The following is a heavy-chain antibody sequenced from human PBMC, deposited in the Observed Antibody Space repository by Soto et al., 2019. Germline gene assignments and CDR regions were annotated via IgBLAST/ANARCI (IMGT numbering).Heavy chain of an antibody. CDR3: ARRPGYCSGGSSYSGNWFDP. CDR2: IYPGDSDT. CDR1: GYSFTSYW. J-gene: IGHJ5*02. Sequence: GESLKISCKGSGYSFTSYWIGWVRQMPGKGLEWMGIIYPGDSDTRYSPSFQGQVTISADKSISTAYLQWSSLKASDTAMYYCARRPGYCSGGSSYSGNWFDPWGQGTLVTVSS. D-gene: IGHD2-15*01. V-gene: IGHV5-51*01.